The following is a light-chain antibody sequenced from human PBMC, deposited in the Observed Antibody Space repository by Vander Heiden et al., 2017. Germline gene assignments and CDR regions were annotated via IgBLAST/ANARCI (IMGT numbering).Light chain of an antibody. CDR2: DVS. V-gene: IGLV2-14*03. CDR3: SSYTSITTLV. J-gene: IGLJ1*01. Sequence: QSALTQPASMSGSPGQPITIPCTGTSSDVGLYNYVSCYQQLPGKAPKVLIHDVSTRSSGVSHRFSGSKSGNTASLTISGLQTEDEAHYYCSSYTSITTLVFGTGTKVTVL. CDR1: SSDVGLYNY.